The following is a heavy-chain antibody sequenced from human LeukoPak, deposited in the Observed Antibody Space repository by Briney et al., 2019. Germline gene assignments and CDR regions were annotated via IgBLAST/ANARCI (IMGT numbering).Heavy chain of an antibody. CDR1: GYTFTSYG. D-gene: IGHD3-22*01. J-gene: IGHJ4*02. CDR3: ARVSGPTMIVVVTGYFDY. V-gene: IGHV1-18*01. CDR2: ISAYNGNT. Sequence: ASVKVSCKASGYTFTSYGISWVRQAPGQGLEWMGWISAYNGNTNYAQKLQGRVTMTTDTSTSTAYMELRSLRSDDTAVYYCARVSGPTMIVVVTGYFDYWGQGTLVTDSS.